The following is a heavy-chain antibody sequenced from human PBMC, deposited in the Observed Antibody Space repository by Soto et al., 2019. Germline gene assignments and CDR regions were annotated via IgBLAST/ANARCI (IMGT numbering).Heavy chain of an antibody. J-gene: IGHJ6*02. D-gene: IGHD5-12*01. CDR3: ANLWGDGYNLGQDYNGMDV. Sequence: QVQMVESGGGVVQPGRSLRLSCAASGFSFENYGMHWVRQAPGRGLEWVAIIWYDGSLQYYAAAVKGRFTISRENSKNTLYLEMNSLRAEDTAVYYCANLWGDGYNLGQDYNGMDVWRQATTVIVAS. V-gene: IGHV3-33*06. CDR1: GFSFENYG. CDR2: IWYDGSLQ.